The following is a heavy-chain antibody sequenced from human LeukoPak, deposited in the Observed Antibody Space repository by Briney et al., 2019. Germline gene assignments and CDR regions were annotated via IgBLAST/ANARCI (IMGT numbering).Heavy chain of an antibody. D-gene: IGHD2-15*01. CDR2: SSYSGNT. Sequence: SETLSLTCSLSAGSISSFYCTWIRQSPGRGLEWIGYSSYSGNTNYNPSLTSRVTISVDTSKHQFSLKLTSVTTADTAVYYCARLLRGTSYFYGMDVWGQGTTVTVSS. CDR3: ARLLRGTSYFYGMDV. J-gene: IGHJ6*02. CDR1: AGSISSFY. V-gene: IGHV4-59*01.